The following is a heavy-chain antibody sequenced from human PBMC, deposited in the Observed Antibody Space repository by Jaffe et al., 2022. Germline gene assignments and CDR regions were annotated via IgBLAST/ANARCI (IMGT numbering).Heavy chain of an antibody. Sequence: QLQLEESGPGLLKPSETLSLTCTVSGVSISSNTNYWGWIRQPPGKGLEWIGTTYKSGSNYYSPSLKSRVTISEDSSKNQLSLKVRSVTAADTAVYYCARLVTATLVFDIWGQGTMVTVSS. V-gene: IGHV4-39*01. CDR1: GVSISSNTNY. CDR3: ARLVTATLVFDI. CDR2: TYKSGSN. D-gene: IGHD2-21*02. J-gene: IGHJ3*02.